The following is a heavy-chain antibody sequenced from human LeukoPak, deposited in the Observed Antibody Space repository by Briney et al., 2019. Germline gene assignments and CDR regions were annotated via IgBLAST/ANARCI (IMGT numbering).Heavy chain of an antibody. V-gene: IGHV3-23*01. CDR2: ISGSGGST. D-gene: IGHD6-19*01. CDR3: AKGSGWLVLYDY. J-gene: IGHJ4*02. Sequence: GGSLRLSCAASGSTFSSYAMSWVRQAPGKGLEWVSAISGSGGSTYYADSVKGRFTISRDNSKNTLYLQMNSLRAEDTAVYYCAKGSGWLVLYDYWGQGTLVTVSS. CDR1: GSTFSSYA.